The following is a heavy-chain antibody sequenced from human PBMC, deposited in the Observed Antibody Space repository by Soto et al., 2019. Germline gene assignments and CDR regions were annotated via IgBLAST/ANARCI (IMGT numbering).Heavy chain of an antibody. CDR1: GFIFTNAW. D-gene: IGHD3-3*01. CDR2: IKSETHGGTT. Sequence: EVQLVESGGGLVKPGGSLRLSCAASGFIFTNAWMNWVRQAPGKGLEWVGRIKSETHGGTTDYAAPVKGRFTISRDDSKRMLYLQMHSLNTDDTAVYYCITDGPWGVVAAPGAYWGQGTLVTVSS. CDR3: ITDGPWGVVAAPGAY. V-gene: IGHV3-15*07. J-gene: IGHJ4*02.